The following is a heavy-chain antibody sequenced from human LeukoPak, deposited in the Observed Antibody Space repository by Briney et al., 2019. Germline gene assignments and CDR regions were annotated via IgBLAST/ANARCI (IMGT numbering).Heavy chain of an antibody. D-gene: IGHD4-23*01. CDR2: IIPILGIA. J-gene: IGHJ6*02. CDR3: ARLGSTTVVTPRDPLYYYYGMDV. CDR1: GGTFSSYA. Sequence: GASVKVSCKASGGTFSSYAISWVRQAPGQGLEWMGRIIPILGIANYAQKFQGRVTITADKSTSTAYMELSSLRSEDTAVYYCARLGSTTVVTPRDPLYYYYGMDVWGQGTTVTVSS. V-gene: IGHV1-69*04.